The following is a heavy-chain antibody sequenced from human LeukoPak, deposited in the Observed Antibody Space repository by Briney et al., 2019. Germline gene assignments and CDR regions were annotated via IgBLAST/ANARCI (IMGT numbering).Heavy chain of an antibody. J-gene: IGHJ4*02. CDR1: GFTFSTYG. Sequence: GGSLRLSCAASGFTFSTYGMYWVRQTPGKGLEWVAVISHDGSNKYYADSVKGRFTISRDNSKNTPYLQMNSLRAEDTAVFYCAKARPMYDSSAYFDYWGQGTLVTVSS. CDR2: ISHDGSNK. V-gene: IGHV3-30*18. CDR3: AKARPMYDSSAYFDY. D-gene: IGHD3-22*01.